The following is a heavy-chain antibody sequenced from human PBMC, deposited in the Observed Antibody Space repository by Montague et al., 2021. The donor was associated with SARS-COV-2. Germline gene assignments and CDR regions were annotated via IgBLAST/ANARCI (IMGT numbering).Heavy chain of an antibody. CDR2: ISYDGSNK. CDR1: GFTFSSYA. J-gene: IGHJ3*02. CDR3: ARAYSGSYWGAFDI. D-gene: IGHD1-26*01. Sequence: SLSLSCAASGFTFSSYAMHWVRQAPGKGLEWVAVISYDGSNKYYADSVKGRFTISRDNSKNTLYLQMNSLRAEDTAVYYCARAYSGSYWGAFDIWGQGTMVTVSS. V-gene: IGHV3-30*04.